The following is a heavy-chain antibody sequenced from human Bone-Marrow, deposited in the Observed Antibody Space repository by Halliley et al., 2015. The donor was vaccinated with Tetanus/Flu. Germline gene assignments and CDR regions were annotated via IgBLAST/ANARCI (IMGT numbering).Heavy chain of an antibody. CDR3: AKDEYGDQYGLDV. V-gene: IGHV3-30*04. D-gene: IGHD4-17*01. CDR1: GFTFSSHA. CDR2: ISYDGSNK. Sequence: SLRLSCAGSGFTFSSHAMHWVRQAPGKGLEWEAFISYDGSNKFYADSVKGRFTISRDNSKDTLYLQMNSLRIDDPALYYCAKDEYGDQYGLDVWGQGTTVTVSS. J-gene: IGHJ6*02.